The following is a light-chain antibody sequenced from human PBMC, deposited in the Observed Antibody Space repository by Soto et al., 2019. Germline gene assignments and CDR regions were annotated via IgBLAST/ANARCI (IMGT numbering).Light chain of an antibody. J-gene: IGLJ1*01. CDR1: SSDVGAYGY. V-gene: IGLV2-14*03. Sequence: QSVLTQPASVSGSPGQSITISCTGTSSDVGAYGYVSWYQQHPDKAPKLMIYEVSYRPPGVSNRFSGSKSVNTATLTISGLQAEDEADYYCSSYTSSSTSVFRTGTKVTDL. CDR2: EVS. CDR3: SSYTSSSTSV.